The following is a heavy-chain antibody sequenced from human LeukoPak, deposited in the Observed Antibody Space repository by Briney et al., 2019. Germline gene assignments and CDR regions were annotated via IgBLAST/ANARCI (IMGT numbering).Heavy chain of an antibody. Sequence: GRSLRLSCAASGFTFSSYAMHWVRQAPGKGLEWVSVIYSGGSTYYADSVKGRFTISRDNSKNTLYLQMNSLKAEDTAVYYCARDDGDLKWWGQGTLVTVSS. CDR2: IYSGGST. CDR3: ARDDGDLKW. CDR1: GFTFSSYA. D-gene: IGHD4-17*01. V-gene: IGHV3-53*01. J-gene: IGHJ4*02.